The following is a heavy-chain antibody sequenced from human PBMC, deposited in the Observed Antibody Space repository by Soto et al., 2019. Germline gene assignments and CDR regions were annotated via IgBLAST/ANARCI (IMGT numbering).Heavy chain of an antibody. CDR1: GDSVSNDNYY. Sequence: SETLSLTCAVSGDSVSNDNYYWSWIRQPPGKGLEWIGYIYYSGTTNYNSYLKSRLSLSVDMSKNQFSLKLASVTAADTAVYFCARSQRGRTAFTFDYWGQGALVTVSS. CDR3: ARSQRGRTAFTFDY. V-gene: IGHV4-61*01. J-gene: IGHJ4*02. CDR2: IYYSGTT. D-gene: IGHD3-16*01.